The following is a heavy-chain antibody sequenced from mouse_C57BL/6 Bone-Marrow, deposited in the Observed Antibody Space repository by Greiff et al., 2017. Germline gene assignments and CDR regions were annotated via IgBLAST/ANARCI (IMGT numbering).Heavy chain of an antibody. CDR2: IYPRDGST. V-gene: IGHV1-78*01. Sequence: QVQLQQSDAELVKPGASVKISCKVSGYTFTDHTIHWMKQRPEQGLEWIGYIYPRDGSTKYNEKFKGKATLTADKSSSTAYMQLNSLTSEDSAVYFCARGGYYYGSGYAMDYWGQGTSVTVSS. J-gene: IGHJ4*01. D-gene: IGHD1-1*01. CDR1: GYTFTDHT. CDR3: ARGGYYYGSGYAMDY.